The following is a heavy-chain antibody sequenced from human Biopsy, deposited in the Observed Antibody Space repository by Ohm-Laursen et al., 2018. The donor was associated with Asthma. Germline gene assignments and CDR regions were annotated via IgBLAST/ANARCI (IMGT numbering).Heavy chain of an antibody. D-gene: IGHD3-3*01. V-gene: IGHV4-61*01. CDR3: ARVTRITIFGVGGIQDY. Sequence: GTLSLTWTVSGGSVSSGSYYWSWIRQPPGKGLEWIGYIYYSGSTNYNPSLKSRVTISVDTSKNQFSLKLSSVTAADTAVYYCARVTRITIFGVGGIQDYWGQGTLVTVSS. CDR2: IYYSGST. J-gene: IGHJ4*02. CDR1: GGSVSSGSYY.